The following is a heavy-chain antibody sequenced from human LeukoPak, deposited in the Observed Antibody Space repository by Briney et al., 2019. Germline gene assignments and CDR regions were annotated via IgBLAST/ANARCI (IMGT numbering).Heavy chain of an antibody. CDR2: IYPGDSDT. CDR3: ARAVAELPRYFDY. D-gene: IGHD4-23*01. CDR1: GYSFTSYW. Sequence: GESLKISCKGSGYSFTSYWIGWVRQMPGKGLEWMGIIYPGDSDTRYSPSFQGQVTISADKSISTAYLQWSSLKASDTAMYCCARAVAELPRYFDYWGQGTLVTVSS. V-gene: IGHV5-51*01. J-gene: IGHJ4*02.